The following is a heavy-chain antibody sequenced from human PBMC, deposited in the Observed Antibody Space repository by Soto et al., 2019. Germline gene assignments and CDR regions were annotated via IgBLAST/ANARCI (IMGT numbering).Heavy chain of an antibody. CDR1: GFTFSSYA. D-gene: IGHD4-17*01. V-gene: IGHV3-23*01. J-gene: IGHJ4*02. CDR2: ISGSGGST. Sequence: EVQLLESGGGLVQPGGSLRLSCAASGFTFSSYAMSWVRQAPGRGLEWVSAISGSGGSTYYADSVKGRFTISRDNSKNALYLQMNSLRAEDTAVYYCAKDHYGDDVADYWGQGTLVTVSS. CDR3: AKDHYGDDVADY.